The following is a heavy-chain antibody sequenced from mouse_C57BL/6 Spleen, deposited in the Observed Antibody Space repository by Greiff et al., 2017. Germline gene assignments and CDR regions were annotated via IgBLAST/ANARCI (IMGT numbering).Heavy chain of an antibody. V-gene: IGHV1-55*01. D-gene: IGHD1-2*01. J-gene: IGHJ2*01. CDR2: IYPGSGST. CDR1: GYTFPSYW. CDR3: ARWSIRYYGFDY. Sequence: VQLHQPGAELVKPGASVKMSCKASGYTFPSYWITWVKQRPGQGLEWIGDIYPGSGSTNYNEKFKSKATLTVATSSSTAYMQLSSLTSEDSAVYYCARWSIRYYGFDYGGQGTTLTVSS.